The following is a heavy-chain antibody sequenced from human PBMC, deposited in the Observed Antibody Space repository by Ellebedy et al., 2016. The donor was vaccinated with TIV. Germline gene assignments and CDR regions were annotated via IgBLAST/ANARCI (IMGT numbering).Heavy chain of an antibody. J-gene: IGHJ4*02. CDR3: AKAHDPVTMVRGVIRYFDY. CDR2: ISGSGGST. Sequence: GESLKISCAASGFTFSSYAMSWVRQAPGKGLEWVSAISGSGGSTYYADSVKGRFTISRDNSKNTLYLQMNSLRAEDTAVYYCAKAHDPVTMVRGVIRYFDYWGQGTLVTVSS. CDR1: GFTFSSYA. D-gene: IGHD3-10*01. V-gene: IGHV3-23*01.